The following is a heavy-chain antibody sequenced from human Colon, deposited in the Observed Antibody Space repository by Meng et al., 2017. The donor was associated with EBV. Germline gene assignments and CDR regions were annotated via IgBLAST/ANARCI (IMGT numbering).Heavy chain of an antibody. CDR3: ARAPRRERYGDYVNIWFDS. J-gene: IGHJ5*01. CDR1: IGSIRSFNW. D-gene: IGHD4-17*01. CDR2: IYDDGTT. Sequence: QRQELVPGLVKPSGTLSPTCSVSIGSIRSFNWWRSVRQSPGKGLELNGEIYDDGTTNYNPSLKSRVTILVDKFNNQFSLKLNSVTAADTAVYYCARAPRRERYGDYVNIWFDSWGQGTLVTVSS. V-gene: IGHV4-4*02.